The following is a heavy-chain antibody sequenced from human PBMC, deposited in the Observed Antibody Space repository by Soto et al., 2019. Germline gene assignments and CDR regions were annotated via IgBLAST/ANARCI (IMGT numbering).Heavy chain of an antibody. CDR3: ATYYYDSSGYYYPGSPSDY. Sequence: GASVKVSCKVSGGTFSSYAISWVRQAPGQGLEWMGGIIPIFGTANYAQKFQGRVTITADKSTSTAYMELSSLRSEDTAVYYCATYYYDSSGYYYPGSPSDYWGKGPLVTVSS. V-gene: IGHV1-69*06. CDR1: GGTFSSYA. CDR2: IIPIFGTA. D-gene: IGHD3-22*01. J-gene: IGHJ4*02.